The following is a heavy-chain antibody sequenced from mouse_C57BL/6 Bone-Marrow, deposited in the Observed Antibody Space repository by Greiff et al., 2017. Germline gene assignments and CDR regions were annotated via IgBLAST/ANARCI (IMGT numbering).Heavy chain of an antibody. CDR1: YTFFRRVH. CDR2: GQGLEWIG. V-gene: IGHV1-87*01. Sequence: VQLQQSGPELVRPWASVKISCQAFYTFFRRVHFASRDTNYWMQWVKQRPGQGLEWIGAIYPGNGDTSSNQKFKGKATLTTDQSSRTACMQLSSLTCKDSSVHYCAGVCSWFDYWGQGTLVTVSA. CDR3: CKDSSVHYCAGVCSWFDY. J-gene: IGHJ3*01.